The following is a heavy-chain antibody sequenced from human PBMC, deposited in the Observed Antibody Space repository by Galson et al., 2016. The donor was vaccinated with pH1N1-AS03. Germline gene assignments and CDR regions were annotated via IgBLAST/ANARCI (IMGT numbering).Heavy chain of an antibody. J-gene: IGHJ4*02. CDR1: NGSIRTYY. D-gene: IGHD3-16*01. CDR2: NYYGGRT. CDR3: ASALRSRYYVDN. Sequence: ETLSLTCTVSNGSIRTYYWSWIPKPPGTGPEWIGYNYYGGRTNYNPSLKSRVTISVDPPKHQFSLKLNFVTTADTAVYFCASALRSRYYVDNWGQGTLIAVSS. V-gene: IGHV4-59*01.